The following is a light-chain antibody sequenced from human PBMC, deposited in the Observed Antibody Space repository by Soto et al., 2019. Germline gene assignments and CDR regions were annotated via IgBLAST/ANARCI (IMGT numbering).Light chain of an antibody. Sequence: DIPMTQSPSTLSASVGDRVTITCRASQSISNWLAWYQQKPGKAPKLLIYKASSLESGVPSRFSGSASGTECTLTISSLQPDDFATYYCQQYNSVSLLTFGGGTKVEIK. J-gene: IGKJ4*01. V-gene: IGKV1-5*03. CDR2: KAS. CDR1: QSISNW. CDR3: QQYNSVSLLT.